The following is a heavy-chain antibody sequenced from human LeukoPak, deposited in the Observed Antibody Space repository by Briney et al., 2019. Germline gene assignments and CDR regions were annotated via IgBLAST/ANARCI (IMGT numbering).Heavy chain of an antibody. CDR3: VRIYYGPDY. J-gene: IGHJ4*02. CDR1: GFTFSSYG. D-gene: IGHD4-17*01. Sequence: GGSLRLSCAASGFTFSSYGMHWVRQAPGKGLDWVALISHDGSNKYYADSVKGRFTISRDISKNTLYLQMNSLRSGDTAVYYCVRIYYGPDYWGQGTLVTVSS. V-gene: IGHV3-30*03. CDR2: ISHDGSNK.